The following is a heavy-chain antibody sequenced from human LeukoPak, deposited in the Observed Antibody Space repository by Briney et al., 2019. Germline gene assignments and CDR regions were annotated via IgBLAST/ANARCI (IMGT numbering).Heavy chain of an antibody. D-gene: IGHD4-17*01. CDR1: GSTFTKYG. Sequence: ASVTDSLMPAGSTFTKYGIAGKREAPGQGLEWMGWISPYNGNTNYAQKLQGRVTMTTDTSKSTVYMELRSLRSNDPAVSYCATEDGWGPTYYCDLVYWGQRTLVTVSS. V-gene: IGHV1-18*01. CDR3: ATEDGWGPTYYCDLVY. CDR2: ISPYNGNT. J-gene: IGHJ4*02.